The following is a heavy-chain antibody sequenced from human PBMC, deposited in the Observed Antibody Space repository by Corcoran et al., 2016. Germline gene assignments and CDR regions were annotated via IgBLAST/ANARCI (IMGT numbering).Heavy chain of an antibody. V-gene: IGHV1-18*01. D-gene: IGHD6-19*01. Sequence: QVQLVQSGAEVKKPGASVKVSCKASGYTFTSYGISWVRQAPGQGLEWMGWISAYNGNTNYAQKLQGRVTMTTDTSTSTAYMELRRLRSDDTAVYYCASTLGGGWYPRECYYYYVMYVSGQGTTVTVAS. CDR2: ISAYNGNT. CDR1: GYTFTSYG. CDR3: ASTLGGGWYPRECYYYYVMYV. J-gene: IGHJ6*02.